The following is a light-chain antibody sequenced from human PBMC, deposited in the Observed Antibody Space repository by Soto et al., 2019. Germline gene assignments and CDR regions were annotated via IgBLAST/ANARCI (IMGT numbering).Light chain of an antibody. J-gene: IGLJ2*01. V-gene: IGLV2-14*01. CDR2: EVS. CDR1: SSDVGSYNY. Sequence: QSALTQPASVSGSPGQSITISCTGTSSDVGSYNYVSWYQQHPGKVPKLMIYEVSHRPSGVSNRFSGSKSGNTASLTIYGLQAEDEADYYCSSYSSSTTLVFGGGTKLTVL. CDR3: SSYSSSTTLV.